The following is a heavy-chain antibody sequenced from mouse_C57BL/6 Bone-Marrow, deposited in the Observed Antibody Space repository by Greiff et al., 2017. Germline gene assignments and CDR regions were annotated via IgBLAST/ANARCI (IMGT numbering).Heavy chain of an antibody. D-gene: IGHD1-1*01. V-gene: IGHV1-81*01. J-gene: IGHJ3*01. CDR1: GYTFTSYG. CDR3: AREVSYYYVGSWFAY. CDR2: IYPRSGNT. Sequence: QVQLQQSGAELARPGASVKLSCKASGYTFTSYGISWVKQRTGQGLEWIGEIYPRSGNTYYNEKFKGKATLTADKSSSTAYMELRSLTSEDSAVYFCAREVSYYYVGSWFAYWGQGTLVTVSA.